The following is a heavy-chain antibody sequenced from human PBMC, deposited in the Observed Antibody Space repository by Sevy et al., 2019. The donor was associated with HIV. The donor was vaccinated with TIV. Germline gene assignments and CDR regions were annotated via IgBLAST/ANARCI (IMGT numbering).Heavy chain of an antibody. Sequence: KQSQTLSLTCTVSGGSISSGSYYWSWIRQPAGKGLEWIGRIYTSGSTNYNPSLKSRVTISVDTSKNQFSLKLSSVTAADTAVYYCARGGSYYDSSGYYYFDYWGQGTLVTVSS. CDR2: IYTSGST. V-gene: IGHV4-61*02. D-gene: IGHD3-22*01. CDR3: ARGGSYYDSSGYYYFDY. CDR1: GGSISSGSYY. J-gene: IGHJ4*02.